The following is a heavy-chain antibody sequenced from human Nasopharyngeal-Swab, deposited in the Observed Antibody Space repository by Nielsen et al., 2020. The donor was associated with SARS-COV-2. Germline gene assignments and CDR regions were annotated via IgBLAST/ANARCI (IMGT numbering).Heavy chain of an antibody. V-gene: IGHV4-59*01. CDR3: ASLGRLGYYDITRRRAFDI. D-gene: IGHD3-22*01. Sequence: ILQSRGNGLEWVGYIYYSGSTNYNPSLKSRVTISVDTSKNQFSLKLSSVTAADTAVYYCASLGRLGYYDITRRRAFDIWGQGTMVTVSS. CDR2: IYYSGST. J-gene: IGHJ3*02.